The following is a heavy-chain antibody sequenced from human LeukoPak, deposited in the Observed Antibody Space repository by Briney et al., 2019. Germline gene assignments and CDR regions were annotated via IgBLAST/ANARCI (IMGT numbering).Heavy chain of an antibody. V-gene: IGHV3-23*01. D-gene: IGHD3-16*01. CDR3: ARDLTVWGSPVI. CDR2: ISGSGGST. Sequence: GGSPRLSCAASGFSFSSYAMTWVRQAPGKGLEWVATISGSGGSTYYADSVQGRFTISRDNSKNTLYLQMNSLRAEDTAVYYCARDLTVWGSPVIWGQGTLVTVSS. CDR1: GFSFSSYA. J-gene: IGHJ4*02.